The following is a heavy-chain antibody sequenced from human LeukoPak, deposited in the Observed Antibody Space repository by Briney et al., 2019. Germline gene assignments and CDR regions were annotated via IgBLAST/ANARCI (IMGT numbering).Heavy chain of an antibody. V-gene: IGHV5-51*01. J-gene: IGHJ4*02. D-gene: IGHD6-13*01. CDR2: IYFGDSHT. Sequence: GESLKISCKGSGNSFTSYWIGWVRQMPGKGLEWMGIIYFGDSHTRYSPSFQGQVTISADKSISTAYLQWSSLKASDTAIYYCARSAGSSSSWEFDYWGQGTLVTVSS. CDR1: GNSFTSYW. CDR3: ARSAGSSSSWEFDY.